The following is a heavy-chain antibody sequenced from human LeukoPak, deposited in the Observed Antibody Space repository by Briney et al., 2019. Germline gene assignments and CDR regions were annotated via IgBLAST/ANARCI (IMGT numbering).Heavy chain of an antibody. CDR3: ARDQWLGRLEGYGMDV. D-gene: IGHD6-19*01. J-gene: IGHJ6*02. V-gene: IGHV4-31*03. CDR1: NGSINSGSFNNGNYY. Sequence: SQTLSLTCTVSNGSINSGSFNNGNYYWSWIRQLPQKGLEWIGYIYYSGNTYYNPSLESRVTMSVDTSKNQFSLKLSSVTAADTAVYYCARDQWLGRLEGYGMDVWGQGTTVTVSS. CDR2: IYYSGNT.